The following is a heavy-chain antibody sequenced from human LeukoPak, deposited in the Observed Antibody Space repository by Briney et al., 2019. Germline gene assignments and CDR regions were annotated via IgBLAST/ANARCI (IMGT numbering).Heavy chain of an antibody. CDR3: ARHYSHGSGSYSYYFDY. CDR1: GGSISSSSYY. D-gene: IGHD3-10*01. Sequence: SETLSLTCTVSGGSISSSSYYWGWIRQPPGKGLEWIGSIYYSGSIYYNPSLKSRVTISVYTSKNHFSLKLSSVTAADTAVYYCARHYSHGSGSYSYYFDYWGQGTLVTVSS. J-gene: IGHJ4*02. V-gene: IGHV4-39*01. CDR2: IYYSGSI.